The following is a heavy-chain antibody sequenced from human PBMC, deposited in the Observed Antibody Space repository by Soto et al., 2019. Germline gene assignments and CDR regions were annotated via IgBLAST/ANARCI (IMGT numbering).Heavy chain of an antibody. J-gene: IGHJ6*02. D-gene: IGHD2-15*01. CDR3: ARDRWDIVVVVAATYGMDV. Sequence: PGGSLRLSCAASGFTFSSYAMHWVRQAPGKGLEWVAVISYDGSNKYYADSVKGRFTISRDNSKNTLYLQMNSLRAEDTAVYYCARDRWDIVVVVAATYGMDVWGQGTQVTVSS. V-gene: IGHV3-30-3*01. CDR1: GFTFSSYA. CDR2: ISYDGSNK.